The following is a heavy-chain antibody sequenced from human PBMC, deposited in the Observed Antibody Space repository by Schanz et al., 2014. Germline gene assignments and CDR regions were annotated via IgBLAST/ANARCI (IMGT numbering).Heavy chain of an antibody. Sequence: EVQLVESGGGLVQPGGSLRLSCAASGFTFSTYCMSWVRQAPGKGLEWVANIKQDESERSYVDSVKGRFTISRDNAKNSLYLQMNSLRAEDTAVYYCARDKGGYYPFDYWGQGPLVTVSP. CDR2: IKQDESER. CDR3: ARDKGGYYPFDY. D-gene: IGHD3-3*01. V-gene: IGHV3-7*01. J-gene: IGHJ4*02. CDR1: GFTFSTYC.